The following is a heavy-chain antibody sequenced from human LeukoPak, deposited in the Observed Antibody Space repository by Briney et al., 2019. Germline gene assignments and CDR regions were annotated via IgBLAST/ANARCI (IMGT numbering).Heavy chain of an antibody. J-gene: IGHJ4*01. CDR1: GDSISSSGSF. Sequence: SETLSLTCTVSGDSISSSGSFCSWIRQYPGKGLEWIGNIYFSGSTYYNPSLRRRITISVDTSKNQFSLNLNSVTAADTAVYYCARDIHDTSGYRYYFDYWGHGTLVTVSS. CDR2: IYFSGST. CDR3: ARDIHDTSGYRYYFDY. V-gene: IGHV4-31*03. D-gene: IGHD3-22*01.